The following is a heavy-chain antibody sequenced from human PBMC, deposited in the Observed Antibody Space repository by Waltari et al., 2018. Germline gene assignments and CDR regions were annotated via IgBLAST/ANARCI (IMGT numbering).Heavy chain of an antibody. V-gene: IGHV4-31*03. D-gene: IGHD3-3*01. CDR1: GGSISSGGYY. CDR3: ARVSSYYDFWSGRTYAFDI. Sequence: QVQLQESGPGLVKPSQTLSLTCTVSGGSISSGGYYWSWIRPHPGKGLEWIGYIYYSGSTYYNPSLKSRVTISVDTSKNQFSLKLSSVTAADTAVYYCARVSSYYDFWSGRTYAFDIWGQGTMVTVSS. J-gene: IGHJ3*02. CDR2: IYYSGST.